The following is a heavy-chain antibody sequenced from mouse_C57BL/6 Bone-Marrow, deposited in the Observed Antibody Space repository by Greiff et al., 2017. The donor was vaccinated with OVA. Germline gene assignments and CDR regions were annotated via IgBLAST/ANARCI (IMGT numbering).Heavy chain of an antibody. CDR2: IDPETGGT. Sequence: VQRVESGAELVRPGASVTLSCKASGYTFTDYEMHWVKQTPVHGLEWIGAIDPETGGTAYNQKFKGKAILTADKSSSTAYMELRSLTSEDSAVYYCTNGNSLYAMDYWGQGTSVTVSA. J-gene: IGHJ4*01. CDR1: GYTFTDYE. D-gene: IGHD2-1*01. CDR3: TNGNSLYAMDY. V-gene: IGHV1-15*01.